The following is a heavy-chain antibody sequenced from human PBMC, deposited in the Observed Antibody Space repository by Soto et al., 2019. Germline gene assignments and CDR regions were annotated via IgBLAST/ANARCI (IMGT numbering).Heavy chain of an antibody. D-gene: IGHD6-13*01. V-gene: IGHV3-9*01. Sequence: EVQLVESGGGLVQPGRSLRLSCAASGFIFDDYGMHWVRQPPGKGLEWVSGISWNSGSIGYADSVKGRFTISRDNAKNSLYLEMDSLRAEDTALYYCAKASSNSWYYFDYWGQGTLVTVSS. CDR1: GFIFDDYG. CDR2: ISWNSGSI. CDR3: AKASSNSWYYFDY. J-gene: IGHJ4*02.